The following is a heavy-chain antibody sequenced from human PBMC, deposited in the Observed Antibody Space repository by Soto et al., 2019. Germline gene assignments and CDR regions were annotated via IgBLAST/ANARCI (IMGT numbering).Heavy chain of an antibody. CDR2: ISDRGDI. CDR1: GISITSSY. J-gene: IGHJ5*02. CDR3: ARGRHWFGP. Sequence: SETLSLTCTVSGISITSSYWNWFRQSPGKGLEWIGQISDRGDINYNPPLESRVAISTDTSKNQVSLTLTAVNAADTAVYFCARGRHWFGPWGQGTLVTVSS. V-gene: IGHV4-59*08.